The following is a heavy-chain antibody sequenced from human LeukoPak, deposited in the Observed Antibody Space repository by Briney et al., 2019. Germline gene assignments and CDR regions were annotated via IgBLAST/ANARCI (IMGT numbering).Heavy chain of an antibody. CDR3: AKIGANVGF. D-gene: IGHD4/OR15-4a*01. J-gene: IGHJ4*02. Sequence: GGSLRLSCAASGFTFSSYAMSWVRQAPGKGLDWVSSINGGGGSTYYADSVKDRFTISRVNSKNTLYLQMNSLRAEDTAVYYCAKIGANVGFWGQGTLVTVSS. CDR2: INGGGGST. V-gene: IGHV3-23*01. CDR1: GFTFSSYA.